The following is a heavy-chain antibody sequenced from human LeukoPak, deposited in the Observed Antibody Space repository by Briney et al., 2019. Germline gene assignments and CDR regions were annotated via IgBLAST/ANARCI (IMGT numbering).Heavy chain of an antibody. CDR3: ASGRNTYYDSSAKEFDF. CDR2: ISSSGTAI. V-gene: IGHV3-48*03. J-gene: IGHJ4*02. Sequence: GGSLRLSCAASGFSFSSWVVNGVRQAPGKGLEWVSYISSSGTAIYYADSLQGRFTISRDNAKNSLYLQMNSLRAEDTAVYYCASGRNTYYDSSAKEFDFWGQGTLVTVSS. D-gene: IGHD3-22*01. CDR1: GFSFSSWV.